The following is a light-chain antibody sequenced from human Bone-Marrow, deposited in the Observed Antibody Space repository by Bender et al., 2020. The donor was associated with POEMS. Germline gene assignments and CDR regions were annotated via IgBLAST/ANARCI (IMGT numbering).Light chain of an antibody. CDR1: SSDVGGYNY. CDR3: MLYLGGGLWV. J-gene: IGLJ3*02. CDR2: EVT. V-gene: IGLV2-8*01. Sequence: QSALTQPHSASGSPGQSVAISCTGTSSDVGGYNYVSWYQQHPGKAPKFMIYEVTKRPSGVPDRFSGSILANKAALTITGAQADDESDYYCMLYLGGGLWVFGGGTKLTVL.